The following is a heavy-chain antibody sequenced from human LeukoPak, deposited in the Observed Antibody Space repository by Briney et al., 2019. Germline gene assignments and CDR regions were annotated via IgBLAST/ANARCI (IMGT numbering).Heavy chain of an antibody. CDR1: GGSFSGYY. V-gene: IGHV4-34*01. Sequence: SETLSLTCAVYGGSFSGYYWSWIRQPPGKGLEWIGEINHSGSTNYNPSLKSRVTISVDTSKNQFSLKLSSVTAADTAVYYCARGAHYYDSSGYYRPHYFDYWGQGTLVTVSS. CDR3: ARGAHYYDSSGYYRPHYFDY. D-gene: IGHD3-22*01. CDR2: INHSGST. J-gene: IGHJ4*02.